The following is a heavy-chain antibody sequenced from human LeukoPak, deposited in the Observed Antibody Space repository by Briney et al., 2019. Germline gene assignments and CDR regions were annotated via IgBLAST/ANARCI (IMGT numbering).Heavy chain of an antibody. D-gene: IGHD6-13*01. CDR2: MYYSGST. J-gene: IGHJ6*03. CDR3: ARAPLRQQLVTKRYYYYMDV. Sequence: PSETLSLTCTVSGGSISSSSHYWGWIRQPPGKGLEWIGSMYYSGSTYYNPSRKSRVTISVDTSKNQFSLKLSSVTAADTAVYYCARAPLRQQLVTKRYYYYMDVWGKGTTVTVSS. V-gene: IGHV4-39*07. CDR1: GGSISSSSHY.